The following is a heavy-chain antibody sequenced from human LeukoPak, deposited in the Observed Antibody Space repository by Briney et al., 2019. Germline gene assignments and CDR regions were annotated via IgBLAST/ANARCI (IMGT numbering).Heavy chain of an antibody. CDR1: GYTFTSYD. Sequence: ASVKVSCKASGYTFTSYDINWVRQATGQGLEWMGWMNPNSGNTGYAQKFQGRVTMTRNTSISTAYMEPSSLRSEDTAVYYCARGKRSGFLNWFDPWGQGTLVTVSS. CDR2: MNPNSGNT. J-gene: IGHJ5*02. CDR3: ARGKRSGFLNWFDP. D-gene: IGHD3-10*01. V-gene: IGHV1-8*01.